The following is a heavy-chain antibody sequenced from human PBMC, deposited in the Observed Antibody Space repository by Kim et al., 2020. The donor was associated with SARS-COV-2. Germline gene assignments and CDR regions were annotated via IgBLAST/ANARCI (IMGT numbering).Heavy chain of an antibody. D-gene: IGHD5-18*01. J-gene: IGHJ3*02. CDR1: GGSFSGNF. CDR2: INHSGST. Sequence: SETLSLTCAVYGGSFSGNFWSWIRQPPGKGVEWIWEINHSGSTNYNPSLKSRVTISIDTSKNQFSLKLSSVTAADTAVYYCAREGDSAMGLAAFDIWGQGTMVTVSS. V-gene: IGHV4-34*01. CDR3: AREGDSAMGLAAFDI.